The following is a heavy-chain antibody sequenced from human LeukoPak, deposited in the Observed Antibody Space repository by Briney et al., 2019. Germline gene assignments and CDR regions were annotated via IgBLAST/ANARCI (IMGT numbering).Heavy chain of an antibody. Sequence: GASVKVSCKASGYTFASYGVSWLRQAPGQGLEWLGWISAYSTNTHYAQSLQGRVTMTADTLANTAYMHLRSLRSDDTAMYYCARDLAHDYYDSSYAAFDMWGQGTMVTVSS. CDR3: ARDLAHDYYDSSYAAFDM. CDR1: GYTFASYG. D-gene: IGHD3-22*01. V-gene: IGHV1-18*01. J-gene: IGHJ3*02. CDR2: ISAYSTNT.